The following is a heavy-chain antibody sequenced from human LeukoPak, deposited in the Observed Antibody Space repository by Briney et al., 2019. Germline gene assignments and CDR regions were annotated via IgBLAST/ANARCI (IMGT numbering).Heavy chain of an antibody. CDR3: AKERAYYYDSSGYYPDAFDI. CDR1: KFTFSSFA. J-gene: IGHJ3*02. V-gene: IGHV3-23*01. Sequence: GGSLRLSCAASKFTFSSFAMSWVRQAPGKGLEWVSGLSATGDSTYYADSVKGRFTISRDNSKNTLYLQMNSLRAEDTAVYYCAKERAYYYDSSGYYPDAFDIWGQGTTVTVSS. D-gene: IGHD3-22*01. CDR2: LSATGDST.